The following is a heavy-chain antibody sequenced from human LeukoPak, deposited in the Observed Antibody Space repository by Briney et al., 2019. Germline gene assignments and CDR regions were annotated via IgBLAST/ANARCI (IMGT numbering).Heavy chain of an antibody. CDR3: ARGGVGATTMPDWYFDL. V-gene: IGHV4-34*01. CDR1: GGSFSGCY. CDR2: INHSAST. Sequence: SETLSLTCAIYGGSFSGCYWRWIRQPPGKGLEWIGEINHSASTNYNPSLKSRVTISVDTSKNQFSLKLSTVTAADTAVYGCARGGVGATTMPDWYFDLWGRGTLVTVSS. J-gene: IGHJ2*01. D-gene: IGHD1-26*01.